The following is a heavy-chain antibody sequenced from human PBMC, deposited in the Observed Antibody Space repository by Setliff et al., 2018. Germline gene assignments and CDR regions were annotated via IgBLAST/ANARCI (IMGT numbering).Heavy chain of an antibody. CDR3: ARDSVTLGQLERRGGFRYYDMDV. CDR1: GGTLSGYA. V-gene: IGHV1-69*06. J-gene: IGHJ6*02. D-gene: IGHD1-1*01. CDR2: ITPIFETA. Sequence: RASVKVSCKASGGTLSGYAFSWVRQAPGQGLEWVGGITPIFETAHYAQKFQDRVTITADKSTSTVYMELNSLISEDTAVYFCARDSVTLGQLERRGGFRYYDMDVWGQGTTVTVSS.